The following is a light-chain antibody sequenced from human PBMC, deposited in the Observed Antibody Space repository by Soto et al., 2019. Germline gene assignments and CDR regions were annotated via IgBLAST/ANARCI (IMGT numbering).Light chain of an antibody. J-gene: IGKJ1*01. Sequence: IVMTQSPGTLSLSAGDRATLSCRASQSITTHLAWYQQRPGQAPRLLIYHSSTRATGVPTRFSGSGSGTDFTLTINSLQSEDIAVYYCQQYNTWHRTLGQGTKVEIK. CDR1: QSITTH. CDR2: HSS. V-gene: IGKV3-15*01. CDR3: QQYNTWHRT.